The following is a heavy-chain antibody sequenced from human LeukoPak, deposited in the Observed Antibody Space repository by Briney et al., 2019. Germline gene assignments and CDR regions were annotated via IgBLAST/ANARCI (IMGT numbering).Heavy chain of an antibody. Sequence: TGGSLRLSCAASGFTFNSYGMSWVRQAPGKGLEWVSVISGSGGSTYYADSVKGRFTISRGNSKNRLYLQMNSLRAEDTAVYYCARERARIWDSFDYWGQGTLVTVSS. D-gene: IGHD1-26*01. CDR2: ISGSGGST. V-gene: IGHV3-23*01. CDR3: ARERARIWDSFDY. CDR1: GFTFNSYG. J-gene: IGHJ4*02.